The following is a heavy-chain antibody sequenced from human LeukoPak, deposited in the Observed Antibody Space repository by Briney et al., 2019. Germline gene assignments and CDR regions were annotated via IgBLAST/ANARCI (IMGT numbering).Heavy chain of an antibody. CDR3: ARGDSSGWYYFDY. CDR2: ISGSGGST. Sequence: QSGGSLRLSCAASGFTFSSYAMSWVRQAPGKGLEWVSAISGSGGSTYYADSVKGRFTISRDNSKNTLYLQMNSLRAEDTAVYYCARGDSSGWYYFDYWGQGTLVTVSS. V-gene: IGHV3-23*01. J-gene: IGHJ4*02. D-gene: IGHD6-19*01. CDR1: GFTFSSYA.